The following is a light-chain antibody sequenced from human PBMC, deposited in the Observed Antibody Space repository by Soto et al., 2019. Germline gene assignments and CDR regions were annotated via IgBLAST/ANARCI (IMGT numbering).Light chain of an antibody. J-gene: IGLJ2*01. CDR2: DVS. CDR1: SSDVGVYNY. Sequence: QSALTQPASVSGSPGQSITISCTGTSSDVGVYNYVSWYQQHPGKAPKLMIYDVSNRPSGVSNRFSGSKSGNTASLTISGLQAEDEADYYCSSYTSITNGLVFGGGTKLTVL. CDR3: SSYTSITNGLV. V-gene: IGLV2-14*01.